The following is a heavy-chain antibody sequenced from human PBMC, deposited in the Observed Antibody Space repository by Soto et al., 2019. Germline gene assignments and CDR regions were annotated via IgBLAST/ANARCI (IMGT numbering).Heavy chain of an antibody. CDR1: GGSFSGYY. V-gene: IGHV4-34*01. J-gene: IGHJ6*02. D-gene: IGHD6-19*01. CDR3: ARATGRYSSGWYTRYYYGMDV. CDR2: INHSGST. Sequence: PSETLSLTCAVYGGSFSGYYWSWIRQPPGKGLEWIGEINHSGSTNYNPSLKSRVTISVDTSKNQFSLKLSSVTAADTAVYYCARATGRYSSGWYTRYYYGMDVWGQGTTVTVSS.